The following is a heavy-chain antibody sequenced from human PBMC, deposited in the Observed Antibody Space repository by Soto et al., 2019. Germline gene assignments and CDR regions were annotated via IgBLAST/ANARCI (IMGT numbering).Heavy chain of an antibody. V-gene: IGHV3-33*08. J-gene: IGHJ5*02. CDR2: IWFDGSNK. CDR1: GFTFSNYG. Sequence: QVQLVESGGGVVQPGRSLRLSCAASGFTFSNYGMQWVRQAPGKGLEWVAVIWFDGSNKYYADSVKGRFTISRDNSKNTLYLQMNSLRAEDTAVYYCARDHADGSGTSYGHNWFDPWCQGTLVTVSS. CDR3: ARDHADGSGTSYGHNWFDP. D-gene: IGHD3-10*01.